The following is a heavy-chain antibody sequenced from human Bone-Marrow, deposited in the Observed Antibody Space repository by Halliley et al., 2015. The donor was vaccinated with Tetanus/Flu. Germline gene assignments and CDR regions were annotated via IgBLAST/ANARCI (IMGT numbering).Heavy chain of an antibody. J-gene: IGHJ4*02. CDR3: AREVTRNPYYFDF. Sequence: EWIAYIHYSGSTNYNPSLKSRVSLSIDTSKNQFSLKLSAVTAADMAVYYCAREVTRNPYYFDFWGQGTLVTVSS. CDR2: IHYSGST. V-gene: IGHV4-59*01.